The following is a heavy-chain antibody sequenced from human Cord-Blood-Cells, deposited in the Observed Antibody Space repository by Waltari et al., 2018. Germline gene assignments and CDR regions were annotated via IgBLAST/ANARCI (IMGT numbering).Heavy chain of an antibody. CDR2: INHSGST. CDR1: GGSFSGYY. V-gene: IGHV4-34*01. Sequence: QVQLQQWGAGLLKPSETLSLTCAVYGGSFSGYYWSWIRKPPGTGLVWIGEINHSGSTNYNPSLKSRVTISVDPSKNQFSLKLSSVTAADTAVYYCARGRPTYYDFWSGYYTGRYFDYWGQGTLVTVSS. J-gene: IGHJ4*02. CDR3: ARGRPTYYDFWSGYYTGRYFDY. D-gene: IGHD3-3*01.